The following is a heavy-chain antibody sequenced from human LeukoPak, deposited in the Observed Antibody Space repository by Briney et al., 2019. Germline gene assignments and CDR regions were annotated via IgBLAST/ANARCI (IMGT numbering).Heavy chain of an antibody. CDR3: AKDGRSSAPQ. CDR1: GFTFSKYA. D-gene: IGHD6-6*01. Sequence: GGSLRLSCAASGFTFSKYAMSWVRQAPGKGPEWVSGITNSGGGPSSADSVKGRFTISRDNSKNTLYLQMNSLRVEDTAVYYCAKDGRSSAPQWGQGTLVTVSS. J-gene: IGHJ4*02. V-gene: IGHV3-23*01. CDR2: ITNSGGGP.